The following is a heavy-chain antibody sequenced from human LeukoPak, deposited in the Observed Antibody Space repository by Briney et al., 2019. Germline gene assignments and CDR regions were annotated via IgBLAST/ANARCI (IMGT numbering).Heavy chain of an antibody. CDR2: INHSGST. Sequence: PSETLSLTCAVYGGSFSGYYWSWIRQPPGKGLEWIGGINHSGSTNYNPSLKSRVTISVDTSKNQFSLKLSSVTAADTAVYYCARGRDRITMIVVVIPRPYFDYWGQGTLVTVSS. CDR1: GGSFSGYY. D-gene: IGHD3-22*01. J-gene: IGHJ4*02. CDR3: ARGRDRITMIVVVIPRPYFDY. V-gene: IGHV4-34*01.